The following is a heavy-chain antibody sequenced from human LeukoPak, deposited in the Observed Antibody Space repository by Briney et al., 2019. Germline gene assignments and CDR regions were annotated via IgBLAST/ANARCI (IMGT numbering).Heavy chain of an antibody. CDR2: ISSSSSYI. V-gene: IGHV3-21*01. CDR1: GFTFSSYS. CDR3: ARVGNPNYDYYYYMDV. J-gene: IGHJ6*03. Sequence: GGSLRLSCAASGFTFSSYSMNWFRHAPGKGLEWVSSISSSSSYIHYADSVKRRFTISRDNAKNSVYLQMNSLRAEDTAVYYCARVGNPNYDYYYYMDVWGKGTTVSVSS. D-gene: IGHD1-14*01.